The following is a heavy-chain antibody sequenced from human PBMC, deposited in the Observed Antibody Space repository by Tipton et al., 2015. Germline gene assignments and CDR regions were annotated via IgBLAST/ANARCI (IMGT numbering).Heavy chain of an antibody. Sequence: TLSLTCTVSGGSISSGKYYWSWIRQHPGKGLGWIGYIYYSGNTYYNPSLKSRVTISVDTSKSQFSLKLTSVTAADTAVYYCARVKVATMLYYFDYWGQGTLVTVSS. J-gene: IGHJ4*02. CDR3: ARVKVATMLYYFDY. D-gene: IGHD5-12*01. CDR1: GGSISSGKYY. CDR2: IYYSGNT. V-gene: IGHV4-31*03.